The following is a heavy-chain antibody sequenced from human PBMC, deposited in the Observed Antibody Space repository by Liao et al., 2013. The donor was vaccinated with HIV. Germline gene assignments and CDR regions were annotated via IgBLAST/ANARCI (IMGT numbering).Heavy chain of an antibody. CDR2: IHTTGNT. CDR1: GGSISSGSYY. CDR3: ARSELRDWYFDL. V-gene: IGHV4-61*02. Sequence: QVQLQESGPGLVKPSQTLSLTCTVSGGSISSGSYYWNWFRQPAGRGLEWIGQIHTTGNTNYSPSLKSRLSMSVETSKNQISLRLSSLTAADTAVYYCARSELRDWYFDLWGRGTQVTVSS. J-gene: IGHJ2*01. D-gene: IGHD1-7*01.